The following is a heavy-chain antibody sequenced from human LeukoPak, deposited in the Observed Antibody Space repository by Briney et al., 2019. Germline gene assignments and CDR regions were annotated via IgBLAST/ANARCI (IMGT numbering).Heavy chain of an antibody. J-gene: IGHJ4*02. CDR2: ISYDGSNK. V-gene: IGHV3-30-3*01. CDR1: GFTFSSYA. Sequence: GRSLRLSCAASGFTFSSYAMHWVRQAPGKGLEWVAVISYDGSNKYYADSVKGRFTISRDNSKNTLYLQMNSLRAEDTAVYYCARSYSSGWYEAGNFDYWGQGTLVTVSS. CDR3: ARSYSSGWYEAGNFDY. D-gene: IGHD6-19*01.